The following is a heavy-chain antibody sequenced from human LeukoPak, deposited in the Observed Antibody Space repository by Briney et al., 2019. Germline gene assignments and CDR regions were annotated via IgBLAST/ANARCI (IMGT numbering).Heavy chain of an antibody. Sequence: GESLKISCKGSGYSFTSYWIGWVRQMPGKGLEWMGIIYPGDSDTRYSPSFQGQVTISAVKYISTAYLQWSSLKASDTAMYYCARRAGGSYRDWYYGMDVWGQGNTVTVSS. CDR1: GYSFTSYW. J-gene: IGHJ6*02. CDR2: IYPGDSDT. V-gene: IGHV5-51*01. CDR3: ARRAGGSYRDWYYGMDV. D-gene: IGHD1-26*01.